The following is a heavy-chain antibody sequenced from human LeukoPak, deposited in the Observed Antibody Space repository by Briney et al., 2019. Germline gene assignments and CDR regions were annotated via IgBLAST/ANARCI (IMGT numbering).Heavy chain of an antibody. CDR1: GFTVSISF. Sequence: GGSLTLSCAASGFTVSISFMSWVRQAPGKGLEWVSIIYSGGTTYYADSVKGRFTISRDNSKNTLYLQMNSLRAEDTAVYFCARDDRIGAAGTFDNWGQGTLVTVSS. CDR2: IYSGGTT. J-gene: IGHJ4*02. CDR3: ARDDRIGAAGTFDN. V-gene: IGHV3-53*01. D-gene: IGHD6-13*01.